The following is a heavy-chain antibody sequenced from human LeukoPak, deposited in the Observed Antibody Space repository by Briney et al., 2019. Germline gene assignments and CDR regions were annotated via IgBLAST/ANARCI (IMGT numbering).Heavy chain of an antibody. Sequence: GGSLRLSCAASGFSFSNYEMNWVRQAPGKGLEWVSYISSSSSIIYYADSVKGRFTISRDNAKNSLYLQMNSLRAEDTAVYYCARNRGFGELLNSDYWGQGTLVTVSS. J-gene: IGHJ4*02. D-gene: IGHD3-10*01. V-gene: IGHV3-48*03. CDR3: ARNRGFGELLNSDY. CDR2: ISSSSSII. CDR1: GFSFSNYE.